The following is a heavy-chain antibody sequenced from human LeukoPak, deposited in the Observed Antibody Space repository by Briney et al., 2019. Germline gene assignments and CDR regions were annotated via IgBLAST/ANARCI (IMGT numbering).Heavy chain of an antibody. D-gene: IGHD2-2*01. CDR3: ARDYEDIVVVPVAAGDY. CDR2: VSDGGAGT. V-gene: IGHV3-21*01. CDR1: GFSFSNFF. J-gene: IGHJ4*02. Sequence: PGGSLRLSCSASGFSFSNFFMHWVRQAPGKGLEWVSGVSDGGAGTYYADSVKGRFTISRDNAKNSLYLQMNSLRADDSAVYYCARDYEDIVVVPVAAGDYWGQGTLVTVSS.